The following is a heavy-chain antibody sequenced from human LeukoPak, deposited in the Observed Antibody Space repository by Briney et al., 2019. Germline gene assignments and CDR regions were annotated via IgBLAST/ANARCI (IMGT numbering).Heavy chain of an antibody. CDR2: IKSKNEGWTT. V-gene: IGHV3-15*01. CDR3: TTGGDSSGYSGYYYYGMDV. CDR1: GFTFSNAW. Sequence: GGSLTLSCAASGFTFSNAWMSWVRQAPGKGREWVGRIKSKNEGWTTDYPARVKGRCTISRDESKNTLNLQMNSLKTEDPAVYCCTTGGDSSGYSGYYYYGMDVWGQGTTVTVSS. D-gene: IGHD3-22*01. J-gene: IGHJ6*02.